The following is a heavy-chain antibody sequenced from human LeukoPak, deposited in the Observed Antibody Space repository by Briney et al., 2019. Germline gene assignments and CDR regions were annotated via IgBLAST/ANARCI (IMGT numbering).Heavy chain of an antibody. V-gene: IGHV3-23*01. D-gene: IGHD3/OR15-3a*01. CDR1: GFTFSSYA. CDR3: AKGDWLTSPGRYYFDD. Sequence: GGSLRLSCAASGFTFSSYAMCWVRQAPGKGLECVSAISGSGGSTYYADSVKGRFTLSRDNSKNTLYLQMNSLRAEDTAVYHCAKGDWLTSPGRYYFDDWGQGTLVTVSS. CDR2: ISGSGGST. J-gene: IGHJ4*02.